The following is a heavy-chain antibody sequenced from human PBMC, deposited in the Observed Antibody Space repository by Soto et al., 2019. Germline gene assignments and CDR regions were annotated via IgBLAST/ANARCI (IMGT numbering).Heavy chain of an antibody. Sequence: LSLTCTVSGGSIVTGSYYWGWIRQPPGKGLEWLGHIYYSGNTYYPPSLKSRVTISVDTSKNQFSLRLSSVTAADTAVNYCARLPQEYNYYGMDVWGQGTTGTVSS. D-gene: IGHD1-1*01. V-gene: IGHV4-39*01. J-gene: IGHJ6*02. CDR3: ARLPQEYNYYGMDV. CDR1: GGSIVTGSYY. CDR2: IYYSGNT.